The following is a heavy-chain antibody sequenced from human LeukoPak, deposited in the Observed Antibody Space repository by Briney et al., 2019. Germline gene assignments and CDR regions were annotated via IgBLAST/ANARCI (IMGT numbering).Heavy chain of an antibody. CDR2: ISSSSNTI. CDR1: KFTFSDYS. CDR3: ARAFGMYPDY. Sequence: GGSLRLSCAASKFTFSDYSMNWVRQAPGKGLEWVSYISSSSNTIHYADSVKGRFTISRDNAKNSLYLQMNSLRAEDTAVYYCARAFGMYPDYWGQGTLVTVSS. J-gene: IGHJ4*02. V-gene: IGHV3-48*01. D-gene: IGHD3-16*01.